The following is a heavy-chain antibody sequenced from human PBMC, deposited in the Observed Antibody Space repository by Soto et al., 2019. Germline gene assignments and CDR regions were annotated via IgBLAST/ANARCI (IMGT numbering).Heavy chain of an antibody. CDR2: ISGSYST. CDR1: QFTFSSYA. J-gene: IGHJ6*02. Sequence: GGSLRLSCAASQFTFSSYAMSWVRQAPGKGLEWVSCISGSYSTYYADSVKGRFTISRDNSKNTLYLQMNSLRAEDTAVYYCAKDSVPTGGMDVWGQGTTVTVSS. V-gene: IGHV3-23*01. CDR3: AKDSVPTGGMDV. D-gene: IGHD4-17*01.